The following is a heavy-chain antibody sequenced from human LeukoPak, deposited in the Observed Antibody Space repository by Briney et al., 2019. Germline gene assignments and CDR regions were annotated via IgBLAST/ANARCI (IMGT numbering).Heavy chain of an antibody. Sequence: GGSLRLSCAASGFTFSSYTMNWVRQAPGKGLEWISSISPTGNSVYYSDSLKGRSTISRDAATNSLYPQMSSLRADDTAMYYCARDFMGESGYAGYWGQGTLVTVSS. CDR1: GFTFSSYT. V-gene: IGHV3-21*01. D-gene: IGHD5-12*01. CDR2: ISPTGNSV. J-gene: IGHJ4*02. CDR3: ARDFMGESGYAGY.